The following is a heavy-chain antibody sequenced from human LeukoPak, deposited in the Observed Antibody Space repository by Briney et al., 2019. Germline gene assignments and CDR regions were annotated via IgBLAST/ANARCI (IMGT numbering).Heavy chain of an antibody. CDR3: ARRPTTVTNP. J-gene: IGHJ5*02. D-gene: IGHD4-17*01. CDR1: GFTFSSYA. V-gene: IGHV3-21*01. Sequence: GGSLRLSCAASGFTFSSYAMSWVRQAPGKGLEWVSSISSSSSYIYYADSVKGRFTISRDNAKNSLYLQMNSLRAEDTAVYYCARRPTTVTNPWGQGTLVTVSS. CDR2: ISSSSSYI.